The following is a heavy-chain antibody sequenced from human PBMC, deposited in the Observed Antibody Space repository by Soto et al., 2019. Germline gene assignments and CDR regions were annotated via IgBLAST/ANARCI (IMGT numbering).Heavy chain of an antibody. CDR3: ARGLDRLDY. Sequence: GESLKISCAASGFTFSSYWMSWVRQAPGKGLEWVANIKQDGSEKYYVDSVKGRFTISRDNAKNSLYLQMNSLRAEDTAVYYCARGLDRLDYWGQGTLVTVSS. CDR1: GFTFSSYW. D-gene: IGHD2-21*01. J-gene: IGHJ4*02. CDR2: IKQDGSEK. V-gene: IGHV3-7*04.